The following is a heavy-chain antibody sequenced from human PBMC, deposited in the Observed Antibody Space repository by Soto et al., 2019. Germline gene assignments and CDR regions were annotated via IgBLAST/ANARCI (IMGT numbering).Heavy chain of an antibody. CDR1: GGSISSGDYY. Sequence: SETLSLTCTVSGGSISSGDYYWSWIRQPPGKGLEWIGYIYYSGSTYYNPSLKSRVTISVDTSKNQFSLKLSSVTAADTAVYYCAGWTTWIQLWSTTSGGLFDPWGQGTLVTVSS. CDR3: AGWTTWIQLWSTTSGGLFDP. J-gene: IGHJ5*02. CDR2: IYYSGST. V-gene: IGHV4-30-4*01. D-gene: IGHD5-18*01.